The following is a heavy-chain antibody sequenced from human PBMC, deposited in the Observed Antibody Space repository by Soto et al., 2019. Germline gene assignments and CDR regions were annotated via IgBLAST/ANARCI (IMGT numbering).Heavy chain of an antibody. CDR1: GYTFTSYD. J-gene: IGHJ4*02. CDR2: MNPNSGNT. Sequence: QVQLVQSGAEVKKPGASVKVSCKASGYTFTSYDINWVRQATGQGLEWMGWMNPNSGNTGYAQKFQGRVTMTRNTSISTAYMELSSLRSEDTAVYYCARGDRLRGERSGGEGYWGQGTLVTVSS. D-gene: IGHD1-26*01. V-gene: IGHV1-8*01. CDR3: ARGDRLRGERSGGEGY.